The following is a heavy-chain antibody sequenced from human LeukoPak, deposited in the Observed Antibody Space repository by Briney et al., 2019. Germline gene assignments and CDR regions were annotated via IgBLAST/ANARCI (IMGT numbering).Heavy chain of an antibody. Sequence: SETLSLTCTVSGGSISSSSYYWGWIRQPPGKGLEWIGSIYYSGSTYYNPSLKSRVIKSVDTSKNQFSLKLSSVTAADTAVYYCAREAGYYGSGSYSGAFDIWGQGTMVTVSS. CDR2: IYYSGST. CDR3: AREAGYYGSGSYSGAFDI. D-gene: IGHD3-10*01. J-gene: IGHJ3*02. CDR1: GGSISSSSYY. V-gene: IGHV4-39*02.